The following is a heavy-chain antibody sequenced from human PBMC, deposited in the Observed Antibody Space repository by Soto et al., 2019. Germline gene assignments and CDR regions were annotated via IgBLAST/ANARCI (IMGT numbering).Heavy chain of an antibody. CDR1: GFTFTSSA. J-gene: IGHJ3*01. Sequence: VASVKVSCKASGFTFTSSAVQWVRQARGQRLEWIGWIVVGSGNTNYAQKFQERVTITRDMSTSTAYMELSSLRYEDTAVYYCAATSSSGYHALLLWGQGTMVTVSS. V-gene: IGHV1-58*01. D-gene: IGHD3-22*01. CDR2: IVVGSGNT. CDR3: AATSSSGYHALLL.